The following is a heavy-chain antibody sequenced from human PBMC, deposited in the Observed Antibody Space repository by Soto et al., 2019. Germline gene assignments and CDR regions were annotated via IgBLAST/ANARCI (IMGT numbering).Heavy chain of an antibody. CDR1: GFSLSTRDVG. CDR2: IYWDDSK. V-gene: IGHV2-5*02. CDR3: AQQGPHDFDY. J-gene: IGHJ4*02. Sequence: QITLKESGPTLVKPTQTLTLTCTFSGFSLSTRDVGVGWIRQPPGKALEWLAVIYWDDSKHYSPSLKTRATITKDTSKNHVVLTVTNMDPVDTATYYCAQQGPHDFDYWGQGTLVTVSS.